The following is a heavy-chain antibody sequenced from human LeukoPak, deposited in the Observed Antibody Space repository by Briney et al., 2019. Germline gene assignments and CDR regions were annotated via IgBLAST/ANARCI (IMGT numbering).Heavy chain of an antibody. CDR2: INGDGSTT. Sequence: QPGGSLRPSCAASGFTFSRYWMHWVRQAPGKGLVWVSRINGDGSTTSYADSVKGGFTISRDNAKNTLYLQMNSLRAEDTAVYYCATGNYYDSRGYYTFGHWGQGTLVTVSS. J-gene: IGHJ1*01. CDR1: GFTFSRYW. V-gene: IGHV3-74*01. D-gene: IGHD3-22*01. CDR3: ATGNYYDSRGYYTFGH.